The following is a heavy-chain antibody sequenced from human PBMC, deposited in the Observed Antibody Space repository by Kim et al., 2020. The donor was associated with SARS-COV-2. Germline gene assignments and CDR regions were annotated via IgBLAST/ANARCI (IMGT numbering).Heavy chain of an antibody. Sequence: GSNKYYIASGVGRFTISRDNSIDTLYLQMNSLRAEDTAVYYCAAGTEVVGNWGQGTLVTVSS. J-gene: IGHJ4*02. CDR3: AAGTEVVGN. V-gene: IGHV3-30*02. CDR2: GSNK. D-gene: IGHD1-26*01.